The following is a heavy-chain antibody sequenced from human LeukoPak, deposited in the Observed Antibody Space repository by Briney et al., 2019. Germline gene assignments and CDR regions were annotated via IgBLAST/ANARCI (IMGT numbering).Heavy chain of an antibody. CDR1: GFTFSNAW. D-gene: IGHD5-24*01. V-gene: IGHV3-15*01. CDR3: ARAGPYNPLDY. Sequence: AGGSLRLSCAASGFTFSNAWMSWVRQAPGKGLEWVGRIKSKTDGGTTDYAAPVKGRFTISRDDSKNTLYLQMNSLTTEDTAVYYCARAGPYNPLDYWGQGTLVTVSS. J-gene: IGHJ4*02. CDR2: IKSKTDGGTT.